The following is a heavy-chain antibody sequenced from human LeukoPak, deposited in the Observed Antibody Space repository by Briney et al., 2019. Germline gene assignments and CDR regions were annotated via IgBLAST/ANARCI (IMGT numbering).Heavy chain of an antibody. CDR2: INPNSGGT. CDR3: ATLRYYDFWSGYYTPYYFDY. J-gene: IGHJ4*02. D-gene: IGHD3-3*01. CDR1: GYTFTGYY. V-gene: IGHV1-2*02. Sequence: ASVKVSCKASGYTFTGYYMQWVRQAPGQGLEWMGWINPNSGGTNYAQKFQGRVTMTRDTSISTAYMELSRLRSDDTAVYYCATLRYYDFWSGYYTPYYFDYWGQGTLVTVSS.